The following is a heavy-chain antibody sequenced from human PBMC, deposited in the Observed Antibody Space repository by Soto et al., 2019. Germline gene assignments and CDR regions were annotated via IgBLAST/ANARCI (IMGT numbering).Heavy chain of an antibody. CDR3: AREPHTIFGVVTSYGMDV. CDR2: IIPIFGTA. J-gene: IGHJ6*02. Sequence: ASVKVSGKASGGTFSSYAISWVRQAPGQGLEWMGGIIPIFGTANYAQKFQGRVTITADKSTSTAYMELSSLRSEDTAVYYCAREPHTIFGVVTSYGMDVWGQGTTVTVSS. CDR1: GGTFSSYA. V-gene: IGHV1-69*06. D-gene: IGHD3-3*01.